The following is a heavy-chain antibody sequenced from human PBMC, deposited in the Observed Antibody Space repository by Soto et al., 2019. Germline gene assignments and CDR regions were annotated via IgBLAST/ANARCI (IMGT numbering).Heavy chain of an antibody. CDR2: IYYSGST. CDR3: ARSEYCGGDCYPGRYYYYYGMDV. V-gene: IGHV4-61*01. CDR1: GGSVSSGSYY. J-gene: IGHJ6*02. D-gene: IGHD2-21*02. Sequence: SETLSLTCTVSGGSVSSGSYYWSWIRQPPGKGLEWIGYIYYSGSTNYNPSLKSRVTISVDTSKNQFSLKLSSVTAADTAVYYCARSEYCGGDCYPGRYYYYYGMDVWGQGTTVTVSS.